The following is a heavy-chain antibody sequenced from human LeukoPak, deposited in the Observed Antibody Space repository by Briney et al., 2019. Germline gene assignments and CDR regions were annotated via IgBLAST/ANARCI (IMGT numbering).Heavy chain of an antibody. CDR1: GITFSSYA. Sequence: QPGGSLRLSCAASGITFSSYAMSWVRQAPGKGLEWVSAISGSGGSTYYADSVKGRFPISRDTSKNTLCLQMNSLRADDTAVYYCARYYYYYYGMDVWGQGTTVTVSS. V-gene: IGHV3-23*01. CDR2: ISGSGGST. CDR3: ARYYYYYYGMDV. J-gene: IGHJ6*02.